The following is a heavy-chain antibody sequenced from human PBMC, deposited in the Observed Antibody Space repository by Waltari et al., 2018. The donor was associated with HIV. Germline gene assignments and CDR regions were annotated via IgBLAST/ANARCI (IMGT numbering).Heavy chain of an antibody. V-gene: IGHV1-8*01. CDR3: ARGRGRYDFWSGYSSPGDAFDI. D-gene: IGHD3-3*01. J-gene: IGHJ3*02. CDR2: MSPNSGIA. CDR1: GYTFINND. Sequence: QVQLVQSGAEVKKPGASVKVSCKASGYTFINNDINWVRQATGQELVWMGWMSPNSGIAGDAPNYQGRGTMTRNASTTTAYMELTDQRSADTSVYVGARGRGRYDFWSGYSSPGDAFDIWGQGTVVIVSS.